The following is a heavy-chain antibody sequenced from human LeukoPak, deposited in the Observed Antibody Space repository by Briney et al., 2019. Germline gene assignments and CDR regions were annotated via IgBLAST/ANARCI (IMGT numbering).Heavy chain of an antibody. Sequence: GGSLRLSCAASGFTFSSFWMHWVRQAPGRGLVWVSRINSDGSDTSYADSVKGRFTISRDNAKNTLYLQMNSLKTEDTAVYYCTSSGMTTVTLSGVEYYYYYMDVWGKGTTVTISS. CDR3: TSSGMTTVTLSGVEYYYYYMDV. J-gene: IGHJ6*03. CDR2: INSDGSDT. V-gene: IGHV3-74*01. D-gene: IGHD4-11*01. CDR1: GFTFSSFW.